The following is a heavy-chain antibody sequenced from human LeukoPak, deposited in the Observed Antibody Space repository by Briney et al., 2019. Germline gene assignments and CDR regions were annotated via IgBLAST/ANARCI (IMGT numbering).Heavy chain of an antibody. CDR3: ANVPAAGSSRPFGMDV. J-gene: IGHJ6*02. V-gene: IGHV3-23*01. CDR2: ISGSGGST. Sequence: GGSLRLSCAASGFTFSSYAMSWVRQAPGKGLEWVSGISGSGGSTYYADPVKGRFTVSRDNSKNTLYLQMNSLRAEDTAVYYCANVPAAGSSRPFGMDVWGQGTTVTVSS. D-gene: IGHD6-13*01. CDR1: GFTFSSYA.